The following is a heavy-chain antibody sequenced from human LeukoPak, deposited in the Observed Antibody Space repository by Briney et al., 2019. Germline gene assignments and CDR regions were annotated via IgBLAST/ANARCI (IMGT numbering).Heavy chain of an antibody. D-gene: IGHD1-1*01. Sequence: GGSLRLSSAASGFTFSSYAMSWVRQAPGKGLEWVSDNSGSGGNTYYADSVKGRFTISRDISKNTLYLQMNSLRAEDTAVYYCAKAAYYNNWYYFDYWGQGTLVTVSS. CDR3: AKAAYYNNWYYFDY. J-gene: IGHJ4*02. V-gene: IGHV3-23*01. CDR2: NSGSGGNT. CDR1: GFTFSSYA.